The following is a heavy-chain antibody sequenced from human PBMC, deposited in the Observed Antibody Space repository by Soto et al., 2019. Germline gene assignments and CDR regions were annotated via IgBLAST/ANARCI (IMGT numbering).Heavy chain of an antibody. J-gene: IGHJ5*02. CDR1: GGSFSGYY. Sequence: PSHTLSLTCAVCGGSFSGYYWSWIRQTPGKGLEWIGEINHSGSTNYNPSLKSRVTIALDTAKNQFSLKLSSVTAADTAIYYCARLTDPSYPTSPWFDPGGQGSLVSVSS. D-gene: IGHD2-21*01. CDR2: INHSGST. CDR3: ARLTDPSYPTSPWFDP. V-gene: IGHV4-34*01.